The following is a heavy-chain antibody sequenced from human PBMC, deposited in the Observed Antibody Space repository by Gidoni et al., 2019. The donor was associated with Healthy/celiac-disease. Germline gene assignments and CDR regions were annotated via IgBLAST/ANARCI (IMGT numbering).Heavy chain of an antibody. V-gene: IGHV2-5*01. Sequence: QNTLKESGPTLVKPPQTRTLTCTLSGVSLSTRGVGVGWIRQPPGKALEWLALIYWNDDKRYSPSLKTRLTITRDTSKNQVVLTMTNMDPVDTATYYCAHSTDYGDQLGAFDIWGQGTMVTVSS. CDR2: IYWNDDK. CDR3: AHSTDYGDQLGAFDI. D-gene: IGHD4-17*01. CDR1: GVSLSTRGVG. J-gene: IGHJ3*02.